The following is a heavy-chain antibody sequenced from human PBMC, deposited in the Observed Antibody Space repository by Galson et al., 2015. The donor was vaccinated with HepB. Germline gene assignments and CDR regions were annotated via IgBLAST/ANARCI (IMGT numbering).Heavy chain of an antibody. CDR3: ARAGDAFDF. J-gene: IGHJ3*01. CDR1: GYIFTIYG. V-gene: IGHV1-18*01. Sequence: SVKVSCKASGYIFTIYGVTWVRQAPGQGLEWMGWISAYNGNTEYAQNLEGRLTISTDASTSTAYMELRGLRSDDTAVYYCARAGDAFDFWGQGTMVTVSS. CDR2: ISAYNGNT.